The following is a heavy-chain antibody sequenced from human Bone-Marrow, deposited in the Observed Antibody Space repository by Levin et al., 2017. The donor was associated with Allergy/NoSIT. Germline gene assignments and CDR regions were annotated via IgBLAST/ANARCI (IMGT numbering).Heavy chain of an antibody. CDR3: ATYYGGNSSL. CDR1: GFTFSSYS. D-gene: IGHD4-23*01. Sequence: PGESLKISCAASGFTFSSYSMNWVRQAPGKGLEWVSSISSSSSYIYYADSVKGRFTISRDNAKNSLYLQMNSLRAEDTAVYYCATYYGGNSSLWGRGTLVTVSS. CDR2: ISSSSSYI. V-gene: IGHV3-21*01. J-gene: IGHJ2*01.